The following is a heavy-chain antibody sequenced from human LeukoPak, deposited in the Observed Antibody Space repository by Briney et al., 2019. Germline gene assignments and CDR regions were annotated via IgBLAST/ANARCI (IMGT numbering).Heavy chain of an antibody. V-gene: IGHV4-31*09. J-gene: IGHJ5*02. D-gene: IGHD3-22*01. CDR2: IYYSGST. CDR3: AGGYYQTWFAP. CDR1: GGSISSGGYY. Sequence: SETLSLTCTVSGGSISSGGYYWSWIRQHPGKGLGWIGYIYYSGSTYYNPSLKSRVTISVDRSKNQFSLKLSSVTAADTAVYYCAGGYYQTWFAPGGQETLVTVSS.